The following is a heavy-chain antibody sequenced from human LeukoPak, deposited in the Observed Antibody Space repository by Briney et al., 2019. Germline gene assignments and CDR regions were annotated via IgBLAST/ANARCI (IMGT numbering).Heavy chain of an antibody. J-gene: IGHJ4*02. CDR3: SRETWQITAPTAHLDY. CDR2: IAYDGSNT. V-gene: IGHV3-30*12. Sequence: PGRSLRLSCAASGFTFSSHGMHWFRQAPGKGLERVAGIAYDGSNTEYADSVKGRFTISRDNSKNTLYLQMNSLRVQDTAVYYCSRETWQITAPTAHLDYWGQGTLVTVSS. D-gene: IGHD3-16*01. CDR1: GFTFSSHG.